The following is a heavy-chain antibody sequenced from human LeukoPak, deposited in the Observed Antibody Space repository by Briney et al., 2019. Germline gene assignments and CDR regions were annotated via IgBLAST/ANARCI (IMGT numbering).Heavy chain of an antibody. J-gene: IGHJ4*02. Sequence: GGSLRLSCAASGFSFSSDGMHWVRRAPGKGLEGVAVISYDGTKKVYRDSVRGRFTISRDNAKNTLYLQMNTLRVEDTAVYHCVKEQSSGYYRVADYWGQGTLVTVSS. CDR3: VKEQSSGYYRVADY. V-gene: IGHV3-30*18. CDR1: GFSFSSDG. D-gene: IGHD6-19*01. CDR2: ISYDGTKK.